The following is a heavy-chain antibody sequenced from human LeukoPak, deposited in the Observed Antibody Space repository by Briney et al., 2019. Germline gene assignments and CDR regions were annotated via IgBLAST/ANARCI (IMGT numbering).Heavy chain of an antibody. Sequence: ASVKVSCKASGYTFTGYYMHWVRQAPGQGLEWMGWINPNSGGTNYARKFQGRVTMTRDTSISTAYMELSRLRSDDTAVYYCARNTYYYDSSGYEGPDYWGQGTLVTVSS. CDR2: INPNSGGT. V-gene: IGHV1-2*02. CDR3: ARNTYYYDSSGYEGPDY. D-gene: IGHD3-22*01. J-gene: IGHJ4*02. CDR1: GYTFTGYY.